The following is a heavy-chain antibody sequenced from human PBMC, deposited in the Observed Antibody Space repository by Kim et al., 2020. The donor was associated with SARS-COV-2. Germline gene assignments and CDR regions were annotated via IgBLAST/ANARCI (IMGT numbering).Heavy chain of an antibody. D-gene: IGHD1-26*01. Sequence: GGSLRLSCAASGFTFSNAWMTWVRQAPGKGLEWVGRIKKKTDGGSSDYAAPVKGRFTISRDDSKDTLYLQMNSLKTEDTAVYYCTTGYSGSYSGFDYWGQGTLVTVSS. CDR1: GFTFSNAW. CDR2: IKKKTDGGSS. J-gene: IGHJ4*02. V-gene: IGHV3-15*01. CDR3: TTGYSGSYSGFDY.